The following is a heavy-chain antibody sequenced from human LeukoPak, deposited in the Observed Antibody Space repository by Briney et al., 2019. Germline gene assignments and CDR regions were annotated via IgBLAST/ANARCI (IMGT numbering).Heavy chain of an antibody. CDR3: AKDQGYDSSGYVPD. J-gene: IGHJ4*02. D-gene: IGHD3-22*01. CDR1: GFTFDDYA. V-gene: IGHV3-43D*04. Sequence: GGSLRLSCAASGFTFDDYAMHWVRQAPGKGLEWVSLISWDGGSTYYADSVKGRFNISRDNSKNSLYLQMNSLRAEDTALYYCAKDQGYDSSGYVPDWGQGTLVTVSS. CDR2: ISWDGGST.